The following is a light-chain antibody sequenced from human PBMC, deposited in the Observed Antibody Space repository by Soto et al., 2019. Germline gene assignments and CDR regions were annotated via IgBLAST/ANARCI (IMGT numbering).Light chain of an antibody. J-gene: IGLJ3*02. CDR3: CSYAGSSTSWV. V-gene: IGLV2-23*01. Sequence: QSALTQPASVSGSPGQSITISCTGTSSDVGSYNLVSWYQQHPGKAPKLMIYEGSKRPSGVSNRFSGSKSGNTASLTISGFQAEDEADYYCCSYAGSSTSWVFGGGTKLTVL. CDR2: EGS. CDR1: SSDVGSYNL.